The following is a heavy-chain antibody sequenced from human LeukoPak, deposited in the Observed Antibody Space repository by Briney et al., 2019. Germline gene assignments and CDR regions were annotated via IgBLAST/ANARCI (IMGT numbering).Heavy chain of an antibody. CDR2: ISGSGGST. D-gene: IGHD3-10*01. CDR3: AKDRGGRQDY. V-gene: IGHV3-23*01. J-gene: IGHJ4*02. Sequence: GGSPRLSCAASGFTFSSYAMSWVRQAPGEGLEWVSAISGSGGSTYYADSVKGRFTISRDNSKNTLYLQMNSLRAEDTAVYYCAKDRGGRQDYWGQGTLVTVSS. CDR1: GFTFSSYA.